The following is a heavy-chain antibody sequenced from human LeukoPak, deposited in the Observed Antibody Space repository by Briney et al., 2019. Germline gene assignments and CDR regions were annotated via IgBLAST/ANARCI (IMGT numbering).Heavy chain of an antibody. V-gene: IGHV3-7*01. CDR3: ARGFRDTAMFLDY. J-gene: IGHJ4*02. D-gene: IGHD5-18*01. CDR2: IKEDGSVI. CDR1: GFGFSNYW. Sequence: GGSLRLSCLGSGFGFSNYWMTWLRQAPGEGLEWVANIKEDGSVIYYADSVKGRFTISRDNAKNSLYLQMNSLRAEDTAVYYCARGFRDTAMFLDYWGQGTLVTVSS.